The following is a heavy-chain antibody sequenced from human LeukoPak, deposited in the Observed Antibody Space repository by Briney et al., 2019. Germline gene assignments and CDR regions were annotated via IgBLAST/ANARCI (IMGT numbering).Heavy chain of an antibody. J-gene: IGHJ4*02. Sequence: GGSLRLSCAASGFTFSSYAMSWVRQAPGKGLEWVSAISGSGGSTYYADSVKGRFTISRDNSKNTLYLQMNSLRAEDTAVYYCANLDYGGQRGRIDYWGQGTLVTVSS. CDR2: ISGSGGST. CDR3: ANLDYGGQRGRIDY. CDR1: GFTFSSYA. D-gene: IGHD4-23*01. V-gene: IGHV3-23*01.